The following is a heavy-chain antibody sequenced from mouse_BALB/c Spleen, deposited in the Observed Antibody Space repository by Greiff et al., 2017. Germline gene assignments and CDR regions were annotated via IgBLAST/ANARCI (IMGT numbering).Heavy chain of an antibody. CDR2: IDPSDSYT. D-gene: IGHD1-1*01. Sequence: VQLQQPGAELVKPGASVKMSCKASGYTFTSYWMHWVKQRPGQGLEWIGVIDPSDSYTSYNQKFKGKATLTVDTSSSTAYMQLSSLTSEDSAVYYCTRGLLRYQSAPFAYWGQGTLVTVSA. CDR3: TRGLLRYQSAPFAY. CDR1: GYTFTSYW. V-gene: IGHV1S127*01. J-gene: IGHJ3*01.